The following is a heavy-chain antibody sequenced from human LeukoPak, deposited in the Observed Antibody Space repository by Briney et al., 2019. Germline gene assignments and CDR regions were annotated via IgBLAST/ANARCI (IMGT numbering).Heavy chain of an antibody. CDR2: IYYSGST. Sequence: SETLSLTCNVSGGSVSSGSYYWSWIRQPPGKGLEWIGYIYYSGSTNYNPSLKSRVTISVDTSKNQFSLKLSSVTAADTAVYYCARDRGGYYPPYYFDYWGQGTLVTVSS. J-gene: IGHJ4*02. CDR1: GGSVSSGSYY. V-gene: IGHV4-61*01. CDR3: ARDRGGYYPPYYFDY. D-gene: IGHD3-22*01.